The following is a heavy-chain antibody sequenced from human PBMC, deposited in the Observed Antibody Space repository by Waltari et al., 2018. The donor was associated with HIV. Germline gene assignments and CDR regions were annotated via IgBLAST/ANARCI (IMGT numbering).Heavy chain of an antibody. V-gene: IGHV4-39*01. CDR1: GGSISNPHYY. CDR3: ARISTWFNLEGGDV. Sequence: QLQLQESGPGLVKPSETLSLTCTVPGGSISNPHYYWGWIRQPPGKGLQWIASIYYSGNTYYNPSLQSRVTISVDTSKNQFSLKMTSVTAADTALYYCARISTWFNLEGGDVWGQGTTVTVSS. D-gene: IGHD3-3*01. CDR2: IYYSGNT. J-gene: IGHJ6*02.